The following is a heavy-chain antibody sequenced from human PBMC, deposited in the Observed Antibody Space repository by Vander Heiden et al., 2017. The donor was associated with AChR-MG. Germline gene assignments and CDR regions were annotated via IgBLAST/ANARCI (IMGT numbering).Heavy chain of an antibody. Sequence: QMQLVESGGGVVQPGRSLRLSCAASGFTFSSYAMHWVRQAPGKGLEWVAVISYDGSNKYYADSVKGRFTISRDNSKNTLYLQMNSLRTEDTAVFYCARKLLDGWFDPWGQGTLVTVSS. D-gene: IGHD3-10*01. CDR3: ARKLLDGWFDP. CDR2: ISYDGSNK. V-gene: IGHV3-30-3*01. CDR1: GFTFSSYA. J-gene: IGHJ5*02.